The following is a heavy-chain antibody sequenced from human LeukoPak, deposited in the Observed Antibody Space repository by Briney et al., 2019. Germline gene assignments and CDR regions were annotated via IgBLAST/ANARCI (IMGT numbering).Heavy chain of an antibody. V-gene: IGHV4-59*08. CDR1: GGSISSYY. D-gene: IGHD3-22*01. CDR2: IYYSGST. Sequence: SETLSLTCTVSGGSISSYYWSWIRQPPGKGLEWIGYIYYSGSTNYNPSLKSRVTISVDTSKNQFSLKLSSVTAADTAVYYCARLGNYYDSSGYPPDYWGQGTLVTVSS. J-gene: IGHJ4*02. CDR3: ARLGNYYDSSGYPPDY.